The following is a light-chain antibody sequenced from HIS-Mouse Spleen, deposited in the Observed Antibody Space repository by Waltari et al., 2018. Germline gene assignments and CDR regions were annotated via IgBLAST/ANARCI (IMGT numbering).Light chain of an antibody. J-gene: IGLJ1*01. CDR3: AAWDDSLNGNYV. V-gene: IGLV1-44*01. CDR2: SNN. Sequence: QSVLTQPPSASGTPGQRVTIPCSGSSSNIGSNPVNWYQQLPGTAPKLLIYSNNQRPSGVPDRFSGSKSGTSASLAISGLQSEDEADYYCAAWDDSLNGNYVFGTGTKVTVL. CDR1: SSNIGSNP.